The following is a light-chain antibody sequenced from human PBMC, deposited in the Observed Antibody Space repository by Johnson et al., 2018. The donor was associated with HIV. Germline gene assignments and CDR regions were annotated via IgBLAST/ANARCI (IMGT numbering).Light chain of an antibody. CDR1: SSNIGPNY. J-gene: IGLJ1*01. CDR3: GTWDTSLSAYV. Sequence: SVLTQPPSVSAAPGQKVTISCSGSSSNIGPNYVSWYQQLPGTAPKLLMFENNQRPSGIPDRFSGSKSGTSATLRITGLQTGDEADYYCGTWDTSLSAYVCGTGTKVTVL. CDR2: ENN. V-gene: IGLV1-51*02.